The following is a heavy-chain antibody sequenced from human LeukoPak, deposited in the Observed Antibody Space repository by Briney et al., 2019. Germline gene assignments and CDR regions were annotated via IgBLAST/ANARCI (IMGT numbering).Heavy chain of an antibody. CDR1: GYTFTGYY. CDR2: INPNSGGT. Sequence: GASVKVSCKASGYTFTGYYMHWVRQAPGQGLEWMGWINPNSGGTNYAQKFQGRVTMTRDTSISTAYMELSRLRSDDTAVYYCARATTAMGRTGDGMDVWGQGTTVTVSS. CDR3: ARATTAMGRTGDGMDV. V-gene: IGHV1-2*02. J-gene: IGHJ6*02. D-gene: IGHD5-18*01.